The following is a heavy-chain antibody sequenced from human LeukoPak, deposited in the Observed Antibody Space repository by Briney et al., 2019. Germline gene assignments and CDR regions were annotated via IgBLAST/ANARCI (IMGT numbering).Heavy chain of an antibody. Sequence: ASVKVSCKASEYTFTSYYMHWVRQAPGQGLEWMGRINPNSGGTNYAQKFQGRVTMTRDTSISTAYMELSRLRSDDTAVYYCARDPPQALYGSYDYWGQGTLVTVSS. CDR3: ARDPPQALYGSYDY. D-gene: IGHD3-10*01. CDR2: INPNSGGT. V-gene: IGHV1-2*06. CDR1: EYTFTSYY. J-gene: IGHJ4*02.